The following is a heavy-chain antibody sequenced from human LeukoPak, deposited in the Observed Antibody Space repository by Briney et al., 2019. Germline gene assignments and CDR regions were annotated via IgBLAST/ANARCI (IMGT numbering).Heavy chain of an antibody. D-gene: IGHD3-10*01. CDR1: GGSISTITYS. CDR2: IYYDANT. CDR3: ARRLGSNKYYFDY. V-gene: IGHV4-61*05. Sequence: PSETLSLTCTVSGGSISTITYSWDWIRQPPGRGLEWIGNIYYDANTNYNPSLNYTPSLNSRVTISVDTSKNHFSLRLSSVTAADTAVYYCARRLGSNKYYFDYWGLGTLVTVSS. J-gene: IGHJ4*02.